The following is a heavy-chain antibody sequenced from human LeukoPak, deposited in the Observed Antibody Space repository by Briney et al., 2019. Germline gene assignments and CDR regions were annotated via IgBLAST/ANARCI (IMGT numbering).Heavy chain of an antibody. CDR3: AKGSYYDSSGSFYFDY. D-gene: IGHD3-22*01. CDR2: ISGSGGST. CDR1: GFTFSNYA. V-gene: IGHV3-23*01. J-gene: IGHJ4*02. Sequence: PGGSLRLSCTASGFTFSNYAMSWVRQAPGKGLEWVSDISGSGGSTYYADSVKGRFTVSRDNSKNTLYVQVNSLGTEDTAAYYCAKGSYYDSSGSFYFDYWGQGTLVTVSS.